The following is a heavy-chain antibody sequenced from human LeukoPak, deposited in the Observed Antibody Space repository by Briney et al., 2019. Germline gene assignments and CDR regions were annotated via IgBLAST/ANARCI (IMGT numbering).Heavy chain of an antibody. Sequence: ASVKVSCKASGYSFADYYMHWVRQAPGQGLEWMGWIKPNSGGTRSAQKFQGRVTMTRDTSISTAYMELSRLRSDDTAVYYCARAPDGDYVLDYWGQGTLVTVSS. CDR1: GYSFADYY. CDR3: ARAPDGDYVLDY. V-gene: IGHV1-2*02. D-gene: IGHD4-17*01. CDR2: IKPNSGGT. J-gene: IGHJ4*02.